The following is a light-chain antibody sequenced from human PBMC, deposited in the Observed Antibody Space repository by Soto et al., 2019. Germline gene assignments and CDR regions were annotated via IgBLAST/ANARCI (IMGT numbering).Light chain of an antibody. Sequence: IQLTQSPSSLSASVGDRVTITCRASQGISSYLAWYQQKPGKAPTLLIYAASTLQSGVPSRYSGSGSGTDLTLTISSLQPEDFATYDWQQLNSLFTFGPGTNVDIK. CDR2: AAS. V-gene: IGKV1-9*01. J-gene: IGKJ3*01. CDR3: QQLNSLFT. CDR1: QGISSY.